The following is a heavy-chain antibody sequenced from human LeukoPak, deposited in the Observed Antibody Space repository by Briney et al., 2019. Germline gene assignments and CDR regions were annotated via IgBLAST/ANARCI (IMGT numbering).Heavy chain of an antibody. V-gene: IGHV3-53*01. D-gene: IGHD2-2*02. CDR2: IYSGGNT. CDR3: AKDIRVVPAAIHDY. CDR1: GFTVNSNY. Sequence: GGSLRLSCAASGFTVNSNYMSWVRQAPGKGLEWVAVIYSGGNTYYADSVKGRFTISRDNSKNTLYLQMNSLRAEDTAVYYCAKDIRVVPAAIHDYWGQGTLVTVSS. J-gene: IGHJ4*02.